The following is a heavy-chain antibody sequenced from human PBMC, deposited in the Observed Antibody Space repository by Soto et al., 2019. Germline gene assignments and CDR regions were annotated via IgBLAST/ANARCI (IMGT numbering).Heavy chain of an antibody. D-gene: IGHD6-19*01. CDR1: GGTFSSYA. J-gene: IGHJ5*02. CDR3: ARDRGPYSSGLNWFDP. V-gene: IGHV1-69*01. CDR2: IIPIFGTA. Sequence: QVQLLQSGAEVKKPGSSVKVSCKASGGTFSSYAISWVRQAPGQGHEWMGGIIPIFGTANYAQKFQGRGTITADESTSTAYMELSSLRSADTAVYYCARDRGPYSSGLNWFDPWGQGTLVTVSS.